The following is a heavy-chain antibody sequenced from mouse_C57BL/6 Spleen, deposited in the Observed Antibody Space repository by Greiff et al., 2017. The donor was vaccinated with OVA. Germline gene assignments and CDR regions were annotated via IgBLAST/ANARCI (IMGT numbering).Heavy chain of an antibody. CDR2: IVPANGNT. Sequence: VQLQQSVADLVSPGASVKLSCTASGFNIKNTYLHWWKQRLEQGLEWIGRIVPANGNTKYAPTFQGKTTITADTSSNTAYLQLSSLTSEDTAIYYCARDGCSFAYWGQGTLVTVSA. CDR1: GFNIKNTY. CDR3: ARDGCSFAY. V-gene: IGHV14-3*01. J-gene: IGHJ3*01. D-gene: IGHD1-1*01.